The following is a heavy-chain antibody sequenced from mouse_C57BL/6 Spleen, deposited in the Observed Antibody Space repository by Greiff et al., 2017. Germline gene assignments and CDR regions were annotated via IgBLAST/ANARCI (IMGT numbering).Heavy chain of an antibody. V-gene: IGHV1-15*01. D-gene: IGHD3-2*02. J-gene: IGHJ3*01. CDR3: TRLPRQAWFAY. Sequence: VQLQQSGAELVRPGASVTLSCKASGYTFTDYEMHWVKQTPVHGLEWIGAIDPETGGTAYNQKFKGKAILTADKSSSTAYMELRSLTSEDSAVYYCTRLPRQAWFAYWGQGTLVTVSA. CDR2: IDPETGGT. CDR1: GYTFTDYE.